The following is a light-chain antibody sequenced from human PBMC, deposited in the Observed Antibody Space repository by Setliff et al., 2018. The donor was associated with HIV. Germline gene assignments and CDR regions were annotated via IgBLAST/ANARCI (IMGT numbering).Light chain of an antibody. CDR3: SSYTNISTRV. CDR2: EVT. V-gene: IGLV2-14*01. J-gene: IGLJ1*01. CDR1: NSGIGSYDF. Sequence: QSALAQPASVSGSPGQSITISCTGSNSGIGSYDFVSWYQHHPGKAPKLMIYEVTNRPSGVSNRFSASKSGNTASLTISGLRTEDEADYYCSSYTNISTRVFGTGTKFTVL.